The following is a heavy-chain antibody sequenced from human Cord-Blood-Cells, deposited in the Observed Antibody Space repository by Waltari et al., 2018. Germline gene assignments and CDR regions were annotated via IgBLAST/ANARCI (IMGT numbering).Heavy chain of an antibody. D-gene: IGHD3-10*01. CDR3: AREGGYTMTYYYYYMDV. V-gene: IGHV1-69*09. CDR1: GGTLTSTA. J-gene: IGHJ6*03. CDR2: SFPSLGRG. Sequence: QVQLVQSGAEVKKPGSSVKVSCKASGGTLTSTAIRWVDKAPVHGIAWMGKSFPSLGRGNYAQKVQGIVTITADRSTSTAYMELSRLRSEDTAVYYCAREGGYTMTYYYYYMDVWGKGTTVTVS.